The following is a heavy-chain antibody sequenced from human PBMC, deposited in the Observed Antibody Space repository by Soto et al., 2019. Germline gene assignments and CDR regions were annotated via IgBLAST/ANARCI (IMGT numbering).Heavy chain of an antibody. J-gene: IGHJ4*02. Sequence: QVQLVQSGAEVKKPGASVKVSCKASGYTFTNYGINWVRQAPGQGLEWMGWISAYNGNTNYAQKFQGRVTMTTDTSTSKAYMEVRSLRSDDTAVYYCARVVWEYCSGGSCQVMDYWGQGTLVTVSS. CDR1: GYTFTNYG. CDR2: ISAYNGNT. D-gene: IGHD2-15*01. CDR3: ARVVWEYCSGGSCQVMDY. V-gene: IGHV1-18*01.